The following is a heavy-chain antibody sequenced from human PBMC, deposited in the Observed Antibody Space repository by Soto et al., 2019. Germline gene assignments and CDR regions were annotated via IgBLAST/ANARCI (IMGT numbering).Heavy chain of an antibody. CDR1: GYKLGSAW. D-gene: IGHD3-16*01. CDR3: ARQISFVCDS. Sequence: GESLKISCEGAGYKLGSAWIGWVRRKPGKGLEWMGIIKPGTSDIRYSPSFRGQVTISADEAANTAFLQWSSLKTSDTAIYYCARQISFVCDSWGQGTLVTVSS. J-gene: IGHJ4*02. CDR2: IKPGTSDI. V-gene: IGHV5-51*01.